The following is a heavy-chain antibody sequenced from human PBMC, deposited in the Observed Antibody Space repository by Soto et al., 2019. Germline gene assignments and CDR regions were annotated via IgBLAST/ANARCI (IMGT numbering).Heavy chain of an antibody. CDR2: IWNDGNGY. D-gene: IGHD6-13*01. V-gene: IGHV3-33*01. Sequence: QVQLVESGGGVVQPGRSLRISCAASGFNFNNYGMHWVRQAPGKGLEWVAVIWNDGNGYYYANSVKGRFTISRDNSKNTLFLQMSSPRAEDTAVYYCARRQISPPTRGAASARGGMDVWGQGTTVTVSS. CDR3: ARRQISPPTRGAASARGGMDV. CDR1: GFNFNNYG. J-gene: IGHJ6*02.